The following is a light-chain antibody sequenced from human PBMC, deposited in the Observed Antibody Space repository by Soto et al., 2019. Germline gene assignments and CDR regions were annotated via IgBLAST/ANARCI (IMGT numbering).Light chain of an antibody. CDR1: QSVSSTY. V-gene: IGKV3-20*01. CDR3: QQYGRSPPFT. J-gene: IGKJ2*01. CDR2: GAS. Sequence: EIVLTQSPGTLSLSPGERATLSCRASQSVSSTYIAWYQQNHGRARRLLIYGASSRATGIPDRFSGSGSGTDFTLTISRLEPEDFAVYFCQQYGRSPPFTFGRGTKVEIK.